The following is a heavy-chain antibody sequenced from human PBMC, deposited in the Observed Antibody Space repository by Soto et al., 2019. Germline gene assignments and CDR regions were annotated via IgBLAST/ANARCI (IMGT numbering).Heavy chain of an antibody. CDR1: GGSLSNYY. CDR2: IYYSGST. CDR3: ARGSRYCSSPSCFAG. D-gene: IGHD2-2*01. Sequence: QVQLQESGPGLVKPSETLSLTCTVSGGSLSNYYWSWIRQPPGKGLEWIGYIYYSGSTNYNPSLKSRVTISVDMSTNQFSLKLRSVTAADTAVYYCARGSRYCSSPSCFAGWGQGTLVTVSS. V-gene: IGHV4-59*01. J-gene: IGHJ4*02.